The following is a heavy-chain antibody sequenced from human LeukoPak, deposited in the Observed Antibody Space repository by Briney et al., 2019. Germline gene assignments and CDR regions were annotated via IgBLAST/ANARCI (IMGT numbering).Heavy chain of an antibody. CDR1: GFTFSDCY. Sequence: GGSLRLSCAASGFTFSDCYMSWIRQAPGKGLEWVSYISSSSYTNYADSVKGRFTISRDNAKNSLYLQMNSLRAEDTAVYYCARDYGSGSYLENWFDPWGQGTLVTVSS. D-gene: IGHD3-10*01. J-gene: IGHJ5*02. CDR2: ISSSSYT. V-gene: IGHV3-11*06. CDR3: ARDYGSGSYLENWFDP.